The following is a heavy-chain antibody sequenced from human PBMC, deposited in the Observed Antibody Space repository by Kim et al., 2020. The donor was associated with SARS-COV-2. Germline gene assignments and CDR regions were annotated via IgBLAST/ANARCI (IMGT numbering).Heavy chain of an antibody. CDR1: GFTFSSYA. J-gene: IGHJ4*02. V-gene: IGHV3-30*04. CDR3: ARDRWYDYDGTDYFDY. D-gene: IGHD3-22*01. Sequence: GGSLRLSCAASGFTFSSYAMHWVRQAPGKGLEWVAVISYDGSNKYYADSVKGRFTISRDNSKNTLYLQMNSLRAEDTAVYYCARDRWYDYDGTDYFDYWGQGTLVTVSS. CDR2: ISYDGSNK.